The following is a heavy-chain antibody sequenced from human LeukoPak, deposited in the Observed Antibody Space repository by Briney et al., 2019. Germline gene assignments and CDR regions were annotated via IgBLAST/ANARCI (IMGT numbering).Heavy chain of an antibody. CDR1: GYTFTSYG. CDR3: ASFLAGQLDY. V-gene: IGHV1-18*01. CDR2: ISAYNGNT. J-gene: IGHJ4*02. D-gene: IGHD1-1*01. Sequence: ASVRVSCTASGYTFTSYGISWVRQAPGQGLEWMGWISAYNGNTNYAQTLQGRVTMTADTSTSTAYMELRSLRSDDTAVYYCASFLAGQLDYWGQGTLVTVSS.